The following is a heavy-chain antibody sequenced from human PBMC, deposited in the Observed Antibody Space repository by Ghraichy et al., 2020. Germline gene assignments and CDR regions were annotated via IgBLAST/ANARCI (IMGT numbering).Heavy chain of an antibody. D-gene: IGHD5-18*01. CDR2: INQSGIT. V-gene: IGHV4-34*01. Sequence: SQTLSLTCGVSGESISGYYWSWVRQAPGEGLEWIGEINQSGITHYNPSFKSRVAISIDTSKRQISLKLTSVIAADTAVYYCARDRREMVRNFDYCGQGTLVTVSS. J-gene: IGHJ4*02. CDR3: ARDRREMVRNFDY. CDR1: GESISGYY.